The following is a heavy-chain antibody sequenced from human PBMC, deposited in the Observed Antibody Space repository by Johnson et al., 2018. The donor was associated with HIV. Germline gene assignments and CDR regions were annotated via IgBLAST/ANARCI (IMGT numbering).Heavy chain of an antibody. CDR1: GFTFSDYY. CDR2: ISSSGSTI. CDR3: ATDELYRRYALTAFDI. Sequence: VQLVESGGGLVTPGGSLRLSCAASGFTFSDYYMSWIRQAPGKGLEGVAYISSSGSTIYYADSVKGRFTISRDNAKNSLYLKMNSLRAEEKAVYYCATDELYRRYALTAFDIWGQGTMVTVSS. V-gene: IGHV3-11*04. J-gene: IGHJ3*02. D-gene: IGHD2-8*02.